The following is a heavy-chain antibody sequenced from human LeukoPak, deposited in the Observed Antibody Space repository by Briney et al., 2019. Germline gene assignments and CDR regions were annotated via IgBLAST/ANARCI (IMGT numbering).Heavy chain of an antibody. CDR3: ARDRYYYDSSGYRFFDY. V-gene: IGHV4-59*01. CDR1: GGSISSYY. J-gene: IGHJ4*02. Sequence: SETLSLTCTVSGGSISSYYWSWIRQPPGKGLEWIGYIYYSGSTNYNPSLKSRVAISVDTSKNQFSLKLSSVTAADTAVYYCARDRYYYDSSGYRFFDYWGQGTLVTVSS. D-gene: IGHD3-22*01. CDR2: IYYSGST.